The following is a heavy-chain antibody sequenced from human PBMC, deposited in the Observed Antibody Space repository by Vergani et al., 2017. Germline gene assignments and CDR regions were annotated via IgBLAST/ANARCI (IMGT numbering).Heavy chain of an antibody. CDR2: IYWDDDK. CDR1: GFSLSTSAVG. CDR3: AHSPYSIPRDWFDP. Sequence: QITLKESGPTLVKPTQTLTLTCTFSGFSLSTSAVGVGWIRQPPGKALEWLALIYWDDDKRYSPSLKSRLTITKDTSKNQVVLTMTNMDPVDTATYYCAHSPYSIPRDWFDPWGQGTLVTVSS. V-gene: IGHV2-5*02. D-gene: IGHD6-13*01. J-gene: IGHJ5*02.